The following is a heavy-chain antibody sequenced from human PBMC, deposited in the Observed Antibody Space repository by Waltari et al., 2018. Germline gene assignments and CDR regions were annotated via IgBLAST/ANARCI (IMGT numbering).Heavy chain of an antibody. V-gene: IGHV1-69*10. CDR2: IIPILGIA. J-gene: IGHJ5*02. CDR1: GGTFRSYA. CDR3: ARVVAATSNWFDP. Sequence: QVQLVQSGAEVKKPGSSVKVSCKASGGTFRSYAISWVRQAPGQGLEWMGGIIPILGIANYAQKFQGRVTITADKSTSTAYMELSSLRSEDTAVYYCARVVAATSNWFDPWGQGTLVTVSS. D-gene: IGHD2-15*01.